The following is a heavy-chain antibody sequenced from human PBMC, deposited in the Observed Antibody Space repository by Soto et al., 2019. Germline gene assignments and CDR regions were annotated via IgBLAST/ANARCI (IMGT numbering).Heavy chain of an antibody. Sequence: QVQLQESGPGLVKPSQTLSLTCTVSGGSISSGDYYWSWIRQPPGKGLEWIGYIYYSGSTYYNPSLKSRVTISVDTSKNQFSLKLSSVTAADTAVYYCANNTPGYCSGGSCYLDAFDIWGQGTMVTVSS. CDR1: GGSISSGDYY. V-gene: IGHV4-30-4*01. CDR2: IYYSGST. J-gene: IGHJ3*02. D-gene: IGHD2-15*01. CDR3: ANNTPGYCSGGSCYLDAFDI.